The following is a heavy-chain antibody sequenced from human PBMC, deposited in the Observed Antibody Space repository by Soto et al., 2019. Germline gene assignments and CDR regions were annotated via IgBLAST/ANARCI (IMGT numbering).Heavy chain of an antibody. CDR3: ARGATMVRGVNRRHDAFDI. J-gene: IGHJ3*02. Sequence: QLQLQESGSGLVKPSQTLSLTCAVSGGSISSGGYSWSWIRQPPGKGLEWIGYIYHSGSTYYNPSLKSRVTISVDRSKNQFSLKLSSVTAADTAVYYCARGATMVRGVNRRHDAFDIWGQGTMVTVSS. D-gene: IGHD3-10*01. CDR1: GGSISSGGYS. CDR2: IYHSGST. V-gene: IGHV4-30-2*01.